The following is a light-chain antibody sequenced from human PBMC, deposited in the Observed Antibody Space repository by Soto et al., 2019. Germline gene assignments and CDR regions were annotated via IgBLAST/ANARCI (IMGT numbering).Light chain of an antibody. J-gene: IGKJ4*01. V-gene: IGKV4-1*01. CDR1: RSVLYKSNNKNH. Sequence: DIVITQSPDSLAVSLGERATMNCKCSRSVLYKSNNKNHLAWYQQKPGQPPQLIIYWASTRESGVPERFSGSGSGTDFTLTISSLEAEDVAFYWCQQYFDVPFTFGGGTKV. CDR3: QQYFDVPFT. CDR2: WAS.